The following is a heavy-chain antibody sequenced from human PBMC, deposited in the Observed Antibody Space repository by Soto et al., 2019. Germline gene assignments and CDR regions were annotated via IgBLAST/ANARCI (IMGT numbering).Heavy chain of an antibody. CDR2: ISYDEIDK. J-gene: IGHJ6*02. CDR1: GFTFTSHS. CDR3: AKDSGYQLRDNYFYYGLDV. D-gene: IGHD2-2*01. Sequence: GGSLRLSCAACGFTFTSHSIHWVRQTPCKGLEWVAAISYDEIDKKYASSVKGRFTVSRDSVKNTLSLQMNSLRPEDTAVYYCAKDSGYQLRDNYFYYGLDVWGQGTTLAVFS. V-gene: IGHV3-30*18.